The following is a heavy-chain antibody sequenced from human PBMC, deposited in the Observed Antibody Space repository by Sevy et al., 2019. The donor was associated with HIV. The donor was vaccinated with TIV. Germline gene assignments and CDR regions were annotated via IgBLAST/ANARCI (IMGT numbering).Heavy chain of an antibody. D-gene: IGHD3-22*01. V-gene: IGHV3-23*01. J-gene: IGHJ4*02. CDR2: ISGSGYLT. Sequence: GGSLRLSCAASGFTFSSYAMSWVRQAPGKGLEWVSAISGSGYLTYYTDSVKGRFTISRDNSKNTLYLQMNSLRAEDTAVYYVAKEGGGYYYDSSGLFDYWGQGTLVTVSS. CDR3: AKEGGGYYYDSSGLFDY. CDR1: GFTFSSYA.